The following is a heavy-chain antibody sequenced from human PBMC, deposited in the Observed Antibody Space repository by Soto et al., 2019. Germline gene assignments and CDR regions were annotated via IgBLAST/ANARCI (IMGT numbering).Heavy chain of an antibody. Sequence: GGSLRLSCAASEFTFSSYWIHWVRQGPGKGLVWVSRINNDGRSTSYADSVKGRFTISRDNAKNTLYLQMNSLRAEDTAVYYCARSLWSDDAFDIWGQGTMVTVSS. V-gene: IGHV3-74*01. J-gene: IGHJ3*02. CDR3: ARSLWSDDAFDI. CDR2: INNDGRST. CDR1: EFTFSSYW. D-gene: IGHD3-3*01.